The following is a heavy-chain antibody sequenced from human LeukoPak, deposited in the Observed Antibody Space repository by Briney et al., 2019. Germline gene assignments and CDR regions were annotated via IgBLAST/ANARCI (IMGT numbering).Heavy chain of an antibody. J-gene: IGHJ6*02. CDR3: ARVRIETTKWAYYYYYGMDV. V-gene: IGHV3-21*01. CDR1: GFTFSSYS. CDR2: ISSSSSYI. D-gene: IGHD4-17*01. Sequence: GGSLRLSCAASGFTFSSYSMNWVRQAPGKGLEWVSSISSSSSYIYYADSVKGRFTISRDNAKNSLYLQMNSLRAEDTAVYYCARVRIETTKWAYYYYYGMDVWGQGTTVTVSS.